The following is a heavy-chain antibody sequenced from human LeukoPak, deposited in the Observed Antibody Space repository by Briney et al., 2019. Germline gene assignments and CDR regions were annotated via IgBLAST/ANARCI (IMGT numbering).Heavy chain of an antibody. Sequence: ASVKVSCKVSGYTLTELSMHWVRQAPGKGLEWMGGFDPEDGETIYAQKFQGRVTMTEDTSTDTAYMELTSLTSEDTAVYYCAELPAAGRNFDYWGQGTLVTVSS. CDR3: AELPAAGRNFDY. V-gene: IGHV1-24*01. J-gene: IGHJ4*02. D-gene: IGHD6-13*01. CDR1: GYTLTELS. CDR2: FDPEDGET.